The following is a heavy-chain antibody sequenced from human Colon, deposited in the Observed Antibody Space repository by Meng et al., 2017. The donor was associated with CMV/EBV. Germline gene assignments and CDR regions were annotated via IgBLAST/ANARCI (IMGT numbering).Heavy chain of an antibody. CDR2: MYYSGST. D-gene: IGHD3-16*01. J-gene: IGHJ4*02. CDR3: ARVKATVGEIVD. CDR1: GGSVNSDSDY. V-gene: IGHV4-61*01. Sequence: SETLSLTCTVSGGSVNSDSDYWSWIRQPPGKGLEWIGYMYYSGSTSYNPSLKGRVTISGDTSKNQFSLKVNSVTAADTAVYYCARVKATVGEIVDWGQGTLVTVSS.